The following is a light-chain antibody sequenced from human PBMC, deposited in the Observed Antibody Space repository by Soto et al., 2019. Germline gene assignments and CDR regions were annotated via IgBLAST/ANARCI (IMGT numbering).Light chain of an antibody. V-gene: IGKV3-20*01. CDR3: QQYGSSHQGLT. CDR1: QSVNSSY. Sequence: EIVLTQSPGTLSLSPGERATLSCRASQSVNSSYLAWYQQKPGQAPRLLIYGASSRATGIPDRFSGSGSGTDFTLTISRLEPEDFAVYYCQQYGSSHQGLTFGGGTKVEIK. J-gene: IGKJ4*01. CDR2: GAS.